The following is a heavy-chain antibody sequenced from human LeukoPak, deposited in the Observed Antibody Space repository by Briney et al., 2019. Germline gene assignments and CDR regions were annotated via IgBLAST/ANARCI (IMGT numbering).Heavy chain of an antibody. CDR1: GFTFSTHG. CDR3: AKDHCGSCSGDDYFDH. V-gene: IGHV3-30*02. D-gene: IGHD2-21*01. Sequence: GGSLRLSCAASGFTFSTHGMHWVRQAPGKGLEGGAFIRDHGSNTYYADSLKGRFTISRDNSKNTLHLQMKSLRPEDTAVYYCAKDHCGSCSGDDYFDHWGQGTLVTVSS. CDR2: IRDHGSNT. J-gene: IGHJ4*02.